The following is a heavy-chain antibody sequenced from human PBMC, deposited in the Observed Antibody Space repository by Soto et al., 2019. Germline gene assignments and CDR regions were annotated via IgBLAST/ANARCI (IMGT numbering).Heavy chain of an antibody. D-gene: IGHD2-2*01. J-gene: IGHJ4*02. CDR1: GYTFTSND. Sequence: ASVKVSCKASGYTFTSNDITWLRQAPGQGLEWMGWMNAHSGDTGYAQKFQGRVTMTRNTSTNTAYLELTSLRSEDTAVYYCARDSTSPDYWGQGTPVTVSS. V-gene: IGHV1-8*01. CDR2: MNAHSGDT. CDR3: ARDSTSPDY.